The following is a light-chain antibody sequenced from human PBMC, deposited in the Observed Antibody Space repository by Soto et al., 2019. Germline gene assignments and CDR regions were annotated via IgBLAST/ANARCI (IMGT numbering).Light chain of an antibody. CDR3: QQYNTAPQT. CDR1: QGIIDY. V-gene: IGKV1-27*01. J-gene: IGKJ1*01. CDR2: AAS. Sequence: DVQMTQSPSSLSASVGDRVTITCRASQGIIDYLAWYQQKPGKAPNLLIYAASTLHSGVPSRFSGSGSGTDFTLTITNLQPEDVGTYYCQQYNTAPQTFGPGTKVEIK.